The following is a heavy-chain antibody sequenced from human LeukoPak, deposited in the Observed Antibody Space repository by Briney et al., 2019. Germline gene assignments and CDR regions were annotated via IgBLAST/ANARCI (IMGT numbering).Heavy chain of an antibody. CDR3: ARVRCCNYGDSRWYYFDY. V-gene: IGHV4-31*03. D-gene: IGHD4-17*01. J-gene: IGHJ4*02. CDR2: IYYSGST. Sequence: PSETLSLTCTASGGSISSGGYYWSWIRQHPGKGLEWIGYIYYSGSTYYNPSLKSRVTISVDTSKNQFSLKLSSVTAADTAVYYCARVRCCNYGDSRWYYFDYWGQGTLVTVSS. CDR1: GGSISSGGYY.